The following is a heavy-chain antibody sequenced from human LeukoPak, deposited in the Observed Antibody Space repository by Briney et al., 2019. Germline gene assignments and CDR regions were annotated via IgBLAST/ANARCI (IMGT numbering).Heavy chain of an antibody. J-gene: IGHJ4*02. CDR1: GFTFSDYY. D-gene: IGHD1-26*01. V-gene: IGHV3-11*04. Sequence: GGSLRLSCAASGFTFSDYYMSWIRQAPGKGLEWVSYISDSGSTIYYADSVKGRFTISRGNAKNSLYLQMNSLRAEDTAIYYCARDKIVGASKFDYWGQGTLVTVSS. CDR3: ARDKIVGASKFDY. CDR2: ISDSGSTI.